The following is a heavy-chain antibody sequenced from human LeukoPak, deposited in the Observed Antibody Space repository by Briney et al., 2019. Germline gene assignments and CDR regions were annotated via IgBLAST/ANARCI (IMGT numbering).Heavy chain of an antibody. Sequence: PGGSLRLSCEASKFILNNYTMNWVRQAPGKGLEWVSSLSNSGSFMKYADSVKGRFTISRDISKNTLFLQMTSLRAEDTAVYYCAKLKDWYGEGYFDYWGQGTLVTVSS. V-gene: IGHV3-21*04. D-gene: IGHD3-10*01. CDR2: LSNSGSFM. J-gene: IGHJ4*02. CDR1: KFILNNYT. CDR3: AKLKDWYGEGYFDY.